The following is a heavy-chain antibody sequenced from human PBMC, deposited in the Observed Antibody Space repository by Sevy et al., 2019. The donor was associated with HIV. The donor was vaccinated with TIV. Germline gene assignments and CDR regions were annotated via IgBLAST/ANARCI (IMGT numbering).Heavy chain of an antibody. D-gene: IGHD5-12*01. J-gene: IGHJ6*02. CDR2: IKSEFDGGAI. CDR3: ITDPAYRGYDEEVINYYFYGMDV. Sequence: GGSLRLSCTASGFTFSSAWMSWVRQAPGKGLEWVGRIKSEFDGGAIDYAEPVKGSFTISREDSKNTVYLQMNSLKTEDAAVYYCITDPAYRGYDEEVINYYFYGMDVWGQGTTVTVSS. V-gene: IGHV3-15*01. CDR1: GFTFSSAW.